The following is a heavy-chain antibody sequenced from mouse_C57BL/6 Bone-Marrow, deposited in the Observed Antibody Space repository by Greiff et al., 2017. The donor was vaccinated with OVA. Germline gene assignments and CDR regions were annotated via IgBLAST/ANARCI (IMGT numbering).Heavy chain of an antibody. D-gene: IGHD2-2*01. CDR2: ISSGGSYT. Sequence: EVKLLESGGDLVKPGGSLKLSCAASGFTFSSYGMSWVRQTPDKRLEWVANISSGGSYTYYPHSVKGRFTISRDNAKNTLYLQMSSLKSEDTAMYYCARLRWLHHYWGQGTTLTVSS. V-gene: IGHV5-6*01. CDR3: ARLRWLHHY. CDR1: GFTFSSYG. J-gene: IGHJ2*01.